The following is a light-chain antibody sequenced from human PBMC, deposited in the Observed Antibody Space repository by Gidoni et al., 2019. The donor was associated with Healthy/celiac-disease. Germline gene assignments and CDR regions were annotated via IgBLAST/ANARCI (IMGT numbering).Light chain of an antibody. CDR1: QGISSA. CDR3: QQFNNYPLT. Sequence: AIQLTKYPSSLSASVGDRVTITCRASQGISSALAWYQQKPGKAPKLLIYDDSSLESGVPSRFSGSGSGTDFTLTSSSLQPEDFATYCCQQFNNYPLTFGGGTKVEIK. V-gene: IGKV1D-13*01. J-gene: IGKJ4*01. CDR2: DDS.